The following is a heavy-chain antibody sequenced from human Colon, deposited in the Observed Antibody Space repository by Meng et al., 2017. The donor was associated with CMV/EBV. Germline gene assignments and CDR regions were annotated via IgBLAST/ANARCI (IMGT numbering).Heavy chain of an antibody. J-gene: IGHJ6*02. CDR3: ANVDYNYYYAMDV. Sequence: SCVGSGFTFMNDEMNWVRQAPGKGLEWVAYISSSGSTRLYADSVKGRFTVSRDNAKNSVYLQMSSLRVEDTAIYYCANVDYNYYYAMDVWGLGTTVTVSS. D-gene: IGHD3-10*01. CDR2: ISSSGSTR. CDR1: GFTFMNDE. V-gene: IGHV3-48*03.